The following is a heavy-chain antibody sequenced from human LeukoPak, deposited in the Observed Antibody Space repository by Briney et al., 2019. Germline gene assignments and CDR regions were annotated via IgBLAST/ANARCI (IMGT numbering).Heavy chain of an antibody. CDR3: AREGGYCSGGSCYRFGY. CDR2: INPNSGGT. D-gene: IGHD2-15*01. Sequence: ASVKVSCKASGYTFTGSYMHWVRQAPGQGLEWMGWINPNSGGTNYAQKFQGRVTMTRDTSISTAYMELSRLRSDDTAVYYCAREGGYCSGGSCYRFGYWGQGTLVTVSS. CDR1: GYTFTGSY. V-gene: IGHV1-2*02. J-gene: IGHJ4*02.